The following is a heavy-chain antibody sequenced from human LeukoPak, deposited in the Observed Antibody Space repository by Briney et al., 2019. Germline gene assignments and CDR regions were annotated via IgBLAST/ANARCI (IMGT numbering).Heavy chain of an antibody. Sequence: SETLSLTCTVSGGSISSGRYYWSWIRQPAGKGLEWIGRIETSGSTKYNPSLNSRVTISVDRSKNQFSLKLSSVTAADTAVYYCASSLRYSYGPPSECVYWGQGTLVTVSS. J-gene: IGHJ4*02. CDR1: GGSISSGRYY. V-gene: IGHV4-61*02. CDR3: ASSLRYSYGPPSECVY. CDR2: IETSGST. D-gene: IGHD5-18*01.